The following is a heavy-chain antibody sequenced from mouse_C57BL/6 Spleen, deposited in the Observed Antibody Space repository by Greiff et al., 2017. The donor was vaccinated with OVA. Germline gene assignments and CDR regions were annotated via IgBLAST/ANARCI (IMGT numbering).Heavy chain of an antibody. CDR1: GYTFTSYG. D-gene: IGHD1-1*01. Sequence: QVQLQQSGAELARPGASVKLSCKASGYTFTSYGISWVKQRPGRGLEWIGEIYPRSGSTYYNEKFKGKATLTADKSSSTACMELRSLTSEESAVYFCARRGDYYCSRQYWYFDDWGTGTTVTVSS. CDR3: ARRGDYYCSRQYWYFDD. CDR2: IYPRSGST. V-gene: IGHV1-81*01. J-gene: IGHJ1*03.